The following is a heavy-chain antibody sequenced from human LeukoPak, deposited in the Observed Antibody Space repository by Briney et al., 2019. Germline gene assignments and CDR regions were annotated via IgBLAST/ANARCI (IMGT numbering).Heavy chain of an antibody. V-gene: IGHV3-23*01. CDR3: AKALRGLISHGAFDI. D-gene: IGHD3-3*02. CDR1: GFIFNNYA. J-gene: IGHJ3*02. Sequence: GGSLRLSCAASGFIFNNYAVNWVRQAPGEGLEWVSSITGGGGGTYYTDSVMGRFTISRDNSKNTLYLQMNSLRAEDTAIYYCAKALRGLISHGAFDIWGQGTMVTVSS. CDR2: ITGGGGGT.